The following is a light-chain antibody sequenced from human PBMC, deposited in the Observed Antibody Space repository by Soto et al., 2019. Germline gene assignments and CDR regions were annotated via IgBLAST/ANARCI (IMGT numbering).Light chain of an antibody. Sequence: IVMTQSAAHLSGSAGDRATLSCTASQSVSSKLAWYQQKPPQAPRLLIYGASTRATGIPARFSGSGSATEFTPTISSLQSEDFAVYYCQQYNNWPPITFGQGTRLEI. CDR2: GAS. CDR3: QQYNNWPPIT. J-gene: IGKJ5*01. V-gene: IGKV3-15*01. CDR1: QSVSSK.